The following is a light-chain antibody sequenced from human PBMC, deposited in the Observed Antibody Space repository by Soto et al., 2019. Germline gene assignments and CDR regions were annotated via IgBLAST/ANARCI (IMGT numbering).Light chain of an antibody. CDR2: EVT. J-gene: IGLJ2*01. Sequence: QSALTQPASVSGSPGQSITISCTGTSSDVGRYKYVSWYQQYPGKAPKLIVYEVTNRPSGVSNRFSGSKSGNTASLTISGLRAEDEADYYCSSYTSYSNVIFGGGTKLTVL. CDR1: SSDVGRYKY. CDR3: SSYTSYSNVI. V-gene: IGLV2-14*01.